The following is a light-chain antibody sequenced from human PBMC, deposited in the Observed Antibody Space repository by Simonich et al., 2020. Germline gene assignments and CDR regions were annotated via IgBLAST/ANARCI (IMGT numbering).Light chain of an antibody. V-gene: IGLV2-23*02. Sequence: QSALTQPPSASGSPGQSVTISCTGTSSDVGGYNYVSWYQQHPGKAPKLMIYDVSKRPSGVYNRFSGSKSGNTASLTISGLQAEDEADYYCCSYAGSSTVVFGGGTKLTVL. CDR1: SSDVGGYNY. J-gene: IGLJ2*01. CDR2: DVS. CDR3: CSYAGSSTVV.